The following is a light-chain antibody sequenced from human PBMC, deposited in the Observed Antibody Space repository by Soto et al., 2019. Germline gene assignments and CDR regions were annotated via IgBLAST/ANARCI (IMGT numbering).Light chain of an antibody. V-gene: IGLV2-18*02. CDR2: EVS. Sequence: QSALTQPPSVSGSPGQSVTMSCTRTSSDVGSYNRVSWYQQPPGTAPKLMIYEVSNRPSGVPDRFSGSKSGNTASLTISGLQAEDEADYYCSSYTSSSTFVFGGGTKLTVL. J-gene: IGLJ2*01. CDR3: SSYTSSSTFV. CDR1: SSDVGSYNR.